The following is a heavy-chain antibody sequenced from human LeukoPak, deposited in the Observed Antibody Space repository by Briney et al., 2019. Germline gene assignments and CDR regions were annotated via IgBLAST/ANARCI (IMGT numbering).Heavy chain of an antibody. CDR3: ATTAVGDYVDWYYGMDV. D-gene: IGHD4-17*01. CDR1: GGTFSSYA. CDR2: IIPILGIA. Sequence: SVKVSCKASGGTFSSYAISWVRQAPGQGLEWMGRIIPILGIANYAQKFQGRVTITADKSTSTAYMELSSLRSEDTAVYYCATTAVGDYVDWYYGMDVWGQGTTVTVSS. J-gene: IGHJ6*02. V-gene: IGHV1-69*04.